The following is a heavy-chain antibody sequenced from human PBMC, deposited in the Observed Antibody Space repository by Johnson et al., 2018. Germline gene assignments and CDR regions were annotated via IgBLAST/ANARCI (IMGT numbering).Heavy chain of an antibody. D-gene: IGHD5-18*01. Sequence: VQLVQSGGGLVQPGRSLRLSCAASGFTFDDYAMHWVRQAPGKGLEWVSGISWNSGSIGYADSVKGRFTISRDNSKNSLYLQMSSLRTEDTALYYCAKDLYSYDYYGMDVWGQGTTVTVSS. CDR1: GFTFDDYA. J-gene: IGHJ6*02. V-gene: IGHV3-9*01. CDR3: AKDLYSYDYYGMDV. CDR2: ISWNSGSI.